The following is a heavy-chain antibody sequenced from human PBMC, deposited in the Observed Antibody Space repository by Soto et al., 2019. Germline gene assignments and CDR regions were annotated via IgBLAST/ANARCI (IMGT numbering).Heavy chain of an antibody. CDR2: IYYSGST. D-gene: IGHD3-22*01. V-gene: IGHV4-31*03. J-gene: IGHJ5*02. CDR3: ARDHTYYYDRGGPFDP. CDR1: GGSISSGGYY. Sequence: SETLSLTCTVSGGSISSGGYYWSWIRQHPGKGLEWIGYIYYSGSTYYNPSLKSRVTISVDTSKNQFSLKLSSVTAADTAVYYCARDHTYYYDRGGPFDPWGQGTLVTVSS.